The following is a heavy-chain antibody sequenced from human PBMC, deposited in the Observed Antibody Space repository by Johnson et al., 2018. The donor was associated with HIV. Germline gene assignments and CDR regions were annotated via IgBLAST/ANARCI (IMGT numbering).Heavy chain of an antibody. CDR3: ARESTPWGGDYVGYSFDL. CDR1: GFTFRDYY. J-gene: IGHJ3*01. Sequence: VQLVESGGGLVKPGGSLRLSCAASGFTFRDYYMNWMRQAPGKGLEWISHISSSGTSIFYADSVQGRFTISRDNAKKLLYIQMSGLTGEDTATYYCARESTPWGGDYVGYSFDLWGQGTTVTVTS. V-gene: IGHV3-11*04. CDR2: ISSSGTSI. D-gene: IGHD4-17*01.